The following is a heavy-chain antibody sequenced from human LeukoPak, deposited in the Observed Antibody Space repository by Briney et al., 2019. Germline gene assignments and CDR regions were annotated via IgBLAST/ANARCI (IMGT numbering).Heavy chain of an antibody. CDR3: ARVVIAAAGTISYYYYMDV. J-gene: IGHJ6*03. CDR1: GYTFTSYY. D-gene: IGHD6-13*01. Sequence: ASVKVSCKASGYTFTSYYMHWVRQAPGQGLEWMGIINPSGGSTSYAQKFQGRVTMTRDMSTSTVYMELSSLRSEDTAVYYCARVVIAAAGTISYYYYMDVWGKGTTVTVSS. V-gene: IGHV1-46*01. CDR2: INPSGGST.